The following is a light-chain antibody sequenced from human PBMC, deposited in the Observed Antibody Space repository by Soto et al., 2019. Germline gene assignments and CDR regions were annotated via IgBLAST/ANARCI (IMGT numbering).Light chain of an antibody. V-gene: IGLV2-23*02. J-gene: IGLJ1*01. CDR2: EVT. CDR1: SSDVGTYNL. Sequence: QSVLAQPASVSGSPEQSVTISCTGTSSDVGTYNLVSWYQQHPGKAPKLIIYEVTERPSGVSNRFSGSKFGNTASLTISGLLPEDEADYYCCSYGGSSALPYVFGTGTKVTV. CDR3: CSYGGSSALPYV.